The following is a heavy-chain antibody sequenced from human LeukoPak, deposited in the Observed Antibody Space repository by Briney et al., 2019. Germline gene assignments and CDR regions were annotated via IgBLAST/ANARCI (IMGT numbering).Heavy chain of an antibody. CDR3: ARDKSAAADYYFDF. D-gene: IGHD3-10*01. CDR1: GFTFSSYA. J-gene: IGHJ4*02. V-gene: IGHV3-30*04. CDR2: ISYDGSNK. Sequence: PGRSLRLSCAASGFTFSSYAMHWVRQAPGKGLEWVAVISYDGSNKYYADSVKGRFTISRDNSKNTLYLQMNSLRAEDTAVYYCARDKSAAADYYFDFWGQGTLVTVSS.